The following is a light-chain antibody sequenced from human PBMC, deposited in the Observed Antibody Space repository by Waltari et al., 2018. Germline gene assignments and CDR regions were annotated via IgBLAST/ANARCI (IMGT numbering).Light chain of an antibody. Sequence: HSALTQPASVSGSPGQSITISCTGTSSDFGDHNSVSWYQQHPGKAPKLIIYEVRFRPSGVSNRLSGSKSGNTASLTISGLQAEDEANYYCSSYATSNTLFGGGTDLTVL. V-gene: IGLV2-14*01. CDR3: SSYATSNTL. J-gene: IGLJ3*02. CDR1: SSDFGDHNS. CDR2: EVR.